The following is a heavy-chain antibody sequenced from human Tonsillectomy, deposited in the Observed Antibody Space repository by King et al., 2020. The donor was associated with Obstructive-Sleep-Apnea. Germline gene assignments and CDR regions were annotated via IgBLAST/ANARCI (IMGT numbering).Heavy chain of an antibody. J-gene: IGHJ6*02. CDR3: ASPCGSGTSCYLYFYGMDV. CDR2: ISSDGSHK. V-gene: IGHV3-30*04. D-gene: IGHD2-2*01. CDR1: GFTFSSYA. Sequence: QLVQSGGGVVQPGRSLRLSCAASGFTFSSYAMHWVRQAPGKGLEWVAVISSDGSHKYYADSVKGRFTCSRDNSKNTLYLQMNSLRAEDTAVYYCASPCGSGTSCYLYFYGMDVWGQGTTVTVSS.